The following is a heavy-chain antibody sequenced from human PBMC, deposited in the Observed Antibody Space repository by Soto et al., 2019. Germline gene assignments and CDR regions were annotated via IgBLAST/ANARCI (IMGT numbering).Heavy chain of an antibody. J-gene: IGHJ1*01. CDR2: INTYNGNT. V-gene: IGHV1-18*01. CDR3: ARDRDDSSWSTAENFQH. CDR1: GYTFPDYG. D-gene: IGHD3-22*01. Sequence: QVPLVQSGAEVKKPGASVKVSCKASGYTFPDYGIHWVRQAPGQGLEWMGWINTYNGNTYYTQNLQGRVTMTRDTSTSTAYMDLRSLRFDDTALYYCARDRDDSSWSTAENFQHWGQGTLVTVSS.